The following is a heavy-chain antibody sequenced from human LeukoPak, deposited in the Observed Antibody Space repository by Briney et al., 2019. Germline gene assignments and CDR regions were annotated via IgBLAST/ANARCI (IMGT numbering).Heavy chain of an antibody. CDR2: ISAYNGNT. CDR3: ARDRSRYYDSSVVDY. J-gene: IGHJ4*02. V-gene: IGHV1-18*01. D-gene: IGHD3-22*01. CDR1: GYTLTSYG. Sequence: GASVKVSCKASGYTLTSYGISWVRQAPGQGLEWMGWISAYNGNTNYAQKLQGRVTMTTDTSTSTAYMELRSLRSDDTAVYYCARDRSRYYDSSVVDYWGQGTLVTVSS.